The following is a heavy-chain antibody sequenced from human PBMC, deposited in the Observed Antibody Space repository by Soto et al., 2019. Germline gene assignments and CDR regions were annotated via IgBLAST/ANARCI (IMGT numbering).Heavy chain of an antibody. D-gene: IGHD5-18*01. CDR2: IYYSGST. CDR1: GGSISSYY. CDR3: ARGLVDTAMVRDTKCAFDY. V-gene: IGHV4-59*01. J-gene: IGHJ4*02. Sequence: SETLSLTCTVSGGSISSYYWSWIRQPPGKGLEWIGYIYYSGSTNYNPSPKSRVTISVDTSKNQFSLKLSSVTAADTAVYYCARGLVDTAMVRDTKCAFDYWGQGTLVTVSS.